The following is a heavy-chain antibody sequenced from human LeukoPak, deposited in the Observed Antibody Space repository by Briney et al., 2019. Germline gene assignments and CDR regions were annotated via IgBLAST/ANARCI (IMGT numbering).Heavy chain of an antibody. CDR1: GFTFSSYA. CDR3: AKGQGSSWYEFDY. CDR2: ISGSGGST. D-gene: IGHD6-13*01. V-gene: IGHV3-23*01. Sequence: GGSLRLSCAASGFTFSSYAMSWVRQAPGKGLEWVSAISGSGGSTYYGDSVKGRFTISRDNSKNTLYLQMNSLRAEDTAVYYCAKGQGSSWYEFDYWGQGTLVTVSS. J-gene: IGHJ4*02.